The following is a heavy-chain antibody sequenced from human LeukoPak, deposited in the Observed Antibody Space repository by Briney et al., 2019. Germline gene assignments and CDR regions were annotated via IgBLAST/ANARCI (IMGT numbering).Heavy chain of an antibody. CDR3: ARLAGNPVPHFDY. Sequence: KPSQTLSLTCTVSGGSVSSGSYYWSWIRQHPGKGLEWIGYIYYSGSTSYNPYLKSRVTISVDTTKNHLSLKLSSVTAADTAVYYCARLAGNPVPHFDYWGQGTLVTVSS. J-gene: IGHJ4*02. D-gene: IGHD6-13*01. V-gene: IGHV4-31*03. CDR1: GGSVSSGSYY. CDR2: IYYSGST.